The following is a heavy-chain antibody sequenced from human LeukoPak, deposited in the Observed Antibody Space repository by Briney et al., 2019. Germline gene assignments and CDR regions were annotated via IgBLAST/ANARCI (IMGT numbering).Heavy chain of an antibody. CDR2: IFNGGRT. D-gene: IGHD6-13*01. CDR3: ASRPAGGTWYGFFDY. J-gene: IGHJ4*02. Sequence: SETLSLTCTVSGGSINSHQWRWIRQPPGKGLEGIGYIFNGGRTNYYPSLMSQVTMSLDTSRDQFSLRLSSETAADTAIYYCASRPAGGTWYGFFDYWGQGTLVTVSS. CDR1: GGSINSHQ. V-gene: IGHV4-59*11.